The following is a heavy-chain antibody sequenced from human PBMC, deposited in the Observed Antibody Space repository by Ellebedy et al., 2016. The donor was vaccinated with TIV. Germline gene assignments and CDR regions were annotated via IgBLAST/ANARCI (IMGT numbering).Heavy chain of an antibody. CDR3: ARRYCGSNSCYNFDY. V-gene: IGHV4-39*01. J-gene: IGHJ4*02. D-gene: IGHD2-2*01. CDR1: GGSITSSSYY. Sequence: SETLSLXXTVSGGSITSSSYYWGWIRQPPGKGLEWVGTFYVTGSTNYNPSLKSRVSISIDTSKNQFSLRLTSVTAADTAMYYCARRYCGSNSCYNFDYWGQGTLVTVSS. CDR2: FYVTGST.